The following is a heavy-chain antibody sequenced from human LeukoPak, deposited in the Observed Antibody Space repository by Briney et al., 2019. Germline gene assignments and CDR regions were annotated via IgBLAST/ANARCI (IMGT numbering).Heavy chain of an antibody. CDR2: ITWDGYRI. CDR1: GFIFDDYV. CDR3: VKGYSSSWSGYFDS. J-gene: IGHJ4*02. Sequence: GGSLRLSCAASGFIFDDYVMYWVRQSAGKGLEWVSGITWDGYRIYYVDSVKGRFTISRDNARNSLFLQMNRVRVEDTAFYYCVKGYSSSWSGYFDSWGQGTLVTVAS. V-gene: IGHV3-9*01. D-gene: IGHD5-18*01.